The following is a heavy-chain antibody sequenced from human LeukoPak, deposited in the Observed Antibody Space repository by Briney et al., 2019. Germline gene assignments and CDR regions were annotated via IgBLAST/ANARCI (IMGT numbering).Heavy chain of an antibody. D-gene: IGHD4-23*01. CDR3: ARDAAYYGGRYFDY. CDR1: GGSISSYY. Sequence: SETLSLTCTVSGGSISSYYWSWIRQPPGKRLEWIGYIYYSGSTNYNPSLKSRVTISVDTSKNQFSLKLSSVTAADTAVYYCARDAAYYGGRYFDYWGQGTLVTVSS. V-gene: IGHV4-59*01. J-gene: IGHJ4*02. CDR2: IYYSGST.